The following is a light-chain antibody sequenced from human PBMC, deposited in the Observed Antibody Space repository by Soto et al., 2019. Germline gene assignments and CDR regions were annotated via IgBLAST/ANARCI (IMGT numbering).Light chain of an antibody. J-gene: IGKJ1*01. CDR1: QGISSW. Sequence: DIQMTQSPSTLSASVGDRVTITCRASQGISSWLAWYQQKPGKAPKLLIYDASSLESGVPSRFSGSGSGTEFTLTISSLQPDDFATYYCQQYNSRGTFGQGTKVEIK. CDR3: QQYNSRGT. V-gene: IGKV1-5*01. CDR2: DAS.